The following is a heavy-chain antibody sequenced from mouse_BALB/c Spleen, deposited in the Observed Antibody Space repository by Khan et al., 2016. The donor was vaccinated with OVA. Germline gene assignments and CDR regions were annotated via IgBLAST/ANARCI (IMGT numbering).Heavy chain of an antibody. CDR3: ARRNYFGYTFAD. V-gene: IGHV1-77*01. CDR2: LSPGSGDT. J-gene: IGHJ3*01. D-gene: IGHD1-2*01. Sequence: QVQLQQPGAELARPGASVKLSCKASGYTFTDYYINWVQQRPGQGLEWIGELSPGSGDTYYNERFKGKATLTADKSSSTAYMQLSSLPSEASAVYFGARRNYFGYTFADWGQGTLVTVSA. CDR1: GYTFTDYY.